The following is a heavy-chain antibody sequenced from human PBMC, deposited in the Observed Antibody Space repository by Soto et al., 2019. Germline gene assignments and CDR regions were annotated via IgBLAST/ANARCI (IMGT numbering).Heavy chain of an antibody. CDR3: ARERVGPSKNWFDP. V-gene: IGHV4-34*01. CDR2: INHSGST. Sequence: SETLSLTCAVYGGSFSGYYWSWIRQPPGKGLEWIGEINHSGSTNYNPSLKSRVTISVDTSKNQFSLQLSSVTAADTAVYYCARERVGPSKNWFDPWGQGTLVTVSS. J-gene: IGHJ5*02. D-gene: IGHD1-26*01. CDR1: GGSFSGYY.